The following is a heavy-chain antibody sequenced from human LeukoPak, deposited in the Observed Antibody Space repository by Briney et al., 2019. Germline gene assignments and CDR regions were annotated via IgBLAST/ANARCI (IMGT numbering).Heavy chain of an antibody. Sequence: GGSLRLSCAASGFSFGSHPMNWVRQAPGKGLEWVSGITGSGDYTYYIDSVQGRFTISRDNSKNMLFLQMNSVRAEDTAVYYCASYYSGGSWTGFDPWGQGSLVTVSS. CDR3: ASYYSGGSWTGFDP. D-gene: IGHD2-15*01. CDR2: ITGSGDYT. J-gene: IGHJ5*02. CDR1: GFSFGSHP. V-gene: IGHV3-23*01.